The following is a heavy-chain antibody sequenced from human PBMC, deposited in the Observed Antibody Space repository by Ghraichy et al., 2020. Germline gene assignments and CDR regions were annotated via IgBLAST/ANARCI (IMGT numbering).Heavy chain of an antibody. CDR1: GFTFSDYY. J-gene: IGHJ3*02. CDR2: ISSSGSTI. Sequence: GGSLRLSCAASGFTFSDYYMSWIRQAPGKGLEWVSYISSSGSTIYYADSVKGRFTISRDNAKNSLYLQMNSLRAEDTAVYYCASGHPTYYYDSSGYYWELDIWGQGTMVTVSS. D-gene: IGHD3-22*01. CDR3: ASGHPTYYYDSSGYYWELDI. V-gene: IGHV3-11*01.